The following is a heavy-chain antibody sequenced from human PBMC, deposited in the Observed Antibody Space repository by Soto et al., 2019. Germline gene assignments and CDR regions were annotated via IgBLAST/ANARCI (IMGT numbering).Heavy chain of an antibody. J-gene: IGHJ6*02. V-gene: IGHV4-59*01. D-gene: IGHD6-6*01. Sequence: WETLSLTCTVSGGSISSYYWSWIRQPPGKGLEWIGYIYYSGSTNYNPSLKSRVTISVDTSKNQFSLKLSSVTAADTAVYYCARGGSSSSGPGYYYYGMDVWGQGTTVTVSS. CDR1: GGSISSYY. CDR3: ARGGSSSSGPGYYYYGMDV. CDR2: IYYSGST.